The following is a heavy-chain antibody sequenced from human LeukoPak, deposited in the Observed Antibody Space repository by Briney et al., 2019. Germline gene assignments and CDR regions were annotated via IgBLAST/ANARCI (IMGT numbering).Heavy chain of an antibody. Sequence: PGGSLRLSCAASGFTFSSYGMHWVRQAPGKGLEWVAFIRYDGSNKYYADSVKGRFTISRDNSKNTLYLQMNSLRAEDTAVYYCAKDQGSGSYPFDYWGQGTLVTVSS. V-gene: IGHV3-30*02. CDR1: GFTFSSYG. J-gene: IGHJ4*02. CDR2: IRYDGSNK. D-gene: IGHD3-10*01. CDR3: AKDQGSGSYPFDY.